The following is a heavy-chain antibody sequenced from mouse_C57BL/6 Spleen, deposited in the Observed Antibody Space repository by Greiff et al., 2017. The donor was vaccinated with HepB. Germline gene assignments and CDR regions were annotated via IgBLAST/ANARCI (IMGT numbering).Heavy chain of an antibody. V-gene: IGHV5-17*01. Sequence: EVKVVESGGGLVKPGGSLKLSCAASGFTFSDYGMHWVRQAPEKGLEWVAYISSGSSTIYYADTVKGRFTISRDNAKNTLFLQMTSLRSEDTAMYYCARTSIGDGYAYYYAMDYWGQGTSVTVSS. J-gene: IGHJ4*01. CDR3: ARTSIGDGYAYYYAMDY. CDR2: ISSGSSTI. D-gene: IGHD2-3*01. CDR1: GFTFSDYG.